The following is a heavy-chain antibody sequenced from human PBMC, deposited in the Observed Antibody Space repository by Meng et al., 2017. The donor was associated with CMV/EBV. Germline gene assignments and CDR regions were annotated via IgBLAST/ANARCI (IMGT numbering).Heavy chain of an antibody. CDR1: GFTFSSYS. V-gene: IGHV3-48*04. CDR2: ISSSSGTI. J-gene: IGHJ4*02. Sequence: GGSLRLSCAASGFTFSSYSMNWARQAPGKGLEWVSYISSSSGTIYYADSVKGRFTISRDDAKNSLYLQMNSLRAEDTAVYYCARRRCSTSCYLDYWGQGTLVTVSS. CDR3: ARRRCSTSCYLDY. D-gene: IGHD2-2*01.